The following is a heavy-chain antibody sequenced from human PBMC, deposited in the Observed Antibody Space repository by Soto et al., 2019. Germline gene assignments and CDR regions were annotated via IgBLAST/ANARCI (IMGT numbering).Heavy chain of an antibody. Sequence: QVQLVQSGAEVKKPGASVKVSCKASGYTFSNYGISWVRQAPGQGLERMGTISVYNGDTNYAQKFQGRVTMTTDTSTSTAHMEVRSLRSDDTAVYYCARTDSGDYVPPLDYWGQGTLVTVSS. V-gene: IGHV1-18*01. J-gene: IGHJ4*02. CDR1: GYTFSNYG. CDR2: ISVYNGDT. D-gene: IGHD4-17*01. CDR3: ARTDSGDYVPPLDY.